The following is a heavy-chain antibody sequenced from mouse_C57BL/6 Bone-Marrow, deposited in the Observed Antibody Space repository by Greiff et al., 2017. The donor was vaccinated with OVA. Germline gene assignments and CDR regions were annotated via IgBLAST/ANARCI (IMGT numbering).Heavy chain of an antibody. CDR3: ARGDVRFAY. D-gene: IGHD3-3*01. V-gene: IGHV2-2*01. J-gene: IGHJ3*01. Sequence: VKLMESGPGLVQPSQSLSITCTVSGFSLTSYGVHWVRQSPGKGLEWLGVIWSGGSTDYNAAFISRLSISKDNSKSQVFFKMTSLQADDTAIYYCARGDVRFAYWGQGTLVTVSA. CDR1: GFSLTSYG. CDR2: IWSGGST.